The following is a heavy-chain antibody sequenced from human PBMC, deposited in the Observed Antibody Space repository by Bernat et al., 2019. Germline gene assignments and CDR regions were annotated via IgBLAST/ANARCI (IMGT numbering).Heavy chain of an antibody. CDR2: ISSSSSYT. CDR3: ARGACTSAPYMDV. J-gene: IGHJ6*03. V-gene: IGHV3-11*05. Sequence: QVQLVESGGGLVKPGGSLRPSCAASGFTFSDYYMSWIRQAPGKALDWVSYISSSSSYTTYADSVKGRFTIYRDNGKNSLYLRMNSLRAEAAAVYYCARGACTSAPYMDVWGKGTTVTVSS. CDR1: GFTFSDYY.